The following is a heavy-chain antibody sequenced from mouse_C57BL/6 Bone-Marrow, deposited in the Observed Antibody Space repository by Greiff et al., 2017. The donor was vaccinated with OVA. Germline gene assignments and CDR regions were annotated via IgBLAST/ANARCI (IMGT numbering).Heavy chain of an antibody. CDR3: ARLGVPYAMDY. Sequence: VQLQQSGPGLVQPSQSLSITCTVSGFSLTSYGVHWVRQSPGKGLEWLGVIWRGGSTDYNAAFISRLSISKDNSKSQVFFKMNSLQADDTAIYYCARLGVPYAMDYWGQGPSVTVSS. CDR1: GFSLTSYG. CDR2: IWRGGST. V-gene: IGHV2-2*01. J-gene: IGHJ4*01.